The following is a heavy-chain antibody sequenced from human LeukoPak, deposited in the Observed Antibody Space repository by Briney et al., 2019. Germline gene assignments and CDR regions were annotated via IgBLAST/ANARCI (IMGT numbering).Heavy chain of an antibody. J-gene: IGHJ4*02. Sequence: SETLSLTCTVSGVSSSSSYWSWIRQPPGKGLEWIGYIFYTGDSNHNPSFKSRVSISLDTSKDQISLKLSSVTAADTAVYYCARHRFASPLDSWGQGALVTVSS. D-gene: IGHD2-21*01. V-gene: IGHV4-59*08. CDR3: ARHRFASPLDS. CDR1: GVSSSSSY. CDR2: IFYTGDS.